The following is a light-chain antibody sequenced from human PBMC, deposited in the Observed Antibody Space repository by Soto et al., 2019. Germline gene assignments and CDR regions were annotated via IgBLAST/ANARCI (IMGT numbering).Light chain of an antibody. CDR1: LDIGND. Sequence: DIQVTHSPSSLSASIGDRVSITCXASLDIGNDLDWYQQKPGKAPKRLLYHTSTLQSGVPSRFSGAGSGAEFTLTINGLQSEDFATYFCLQHKSYPWTFGQGTKVDIK. CDR2: HTS. CDR3: LQHKSYPWT. V-gene: IGKV1-17*01. J-gene: IGKJ1*01.